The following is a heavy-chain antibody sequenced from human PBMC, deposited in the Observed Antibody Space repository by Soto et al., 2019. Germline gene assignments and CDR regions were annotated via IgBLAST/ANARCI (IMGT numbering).Heavy chain of an antibody. J-gene: IGHJ6*03. CDR2: MNPNSGNT. CDR3: ARGAYYDYIWGSYRPAEVPYYYYYYYMDV. V-gene: IGHV1-8*01. CDR1: GYTFTSYD. Sequence: ASVKVSCKASGYTFTSYDINWVRQATGQGLEWMGWMNPNSGNTGYAQKFQGIVTMTRNTSISTAYMELSSLRSEDTAVYYCARGAYYDYIWGSYRPAEVPYYYYYYYMDVWGKGTTVTVSS. D-gene: IGHD3-16*02.